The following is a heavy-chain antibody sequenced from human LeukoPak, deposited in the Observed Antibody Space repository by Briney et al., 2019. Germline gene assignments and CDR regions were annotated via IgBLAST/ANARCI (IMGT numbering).Heavy chain of an antibody. D-gene: IGHD6-13*01. Sequence: GGSLRLSCAASGFTFNTYAMSWVRQSPGKGLEWVSAINDSGGSTYYADSVKGRFTISRDNSKNTLYLQMNSLRAEDTAIYYCARADSSSWFDYWGQGVLVTVSS. J-gene: IGHJ4*02. CDR2: INDSGGST. CDR3: ARADSSSWFDY. V-gene: IGHV3-23*01. CDR1: GFTFNTYA.